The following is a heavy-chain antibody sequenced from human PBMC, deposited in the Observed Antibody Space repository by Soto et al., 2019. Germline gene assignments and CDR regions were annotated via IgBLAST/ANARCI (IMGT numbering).Heavy chain of an antibody. D-gene: IGHD2-2*01. V-gene: IGHV1-8*01. CDR3: ARPPNCSSTSCHDYYYYMDV. CDR2: MNPNSGNT. CDR1: GYTSTSYD. J-gene: IGHJ6*03. Sequence: ASVKVSCKASGYTSTSYDINWVRQATGQGLEWMGWMNPNSGNTGYAQKFQGRVTMTRNTSISTAYMELSSLRSEDTAVYYCARPPNCSSTSCHDYYYYMDVWGQGTTVTVS.